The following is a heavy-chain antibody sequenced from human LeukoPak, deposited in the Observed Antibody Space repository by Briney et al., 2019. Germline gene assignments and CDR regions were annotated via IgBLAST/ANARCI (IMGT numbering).Heavy chain of an antibody. J-gene: IGHJ3*02. Sequence: GGSLRLSCAASGFTCSSYSMNWVRQAPGKGLEWVSSISSSSSYIYYADSVKGRFTISRDNAKNSLYLQMNSLRAEDTAVYYCARDRSSSWSGGAFDIWGQGTVVTVSS. CDR3: ARDRSSSWSGGAFDI. D-gene: IGHD6-13*01. CDR2: ISSSSSYI. V-gene: IGHV3-21*01. CDR1: GFTCSSYS.